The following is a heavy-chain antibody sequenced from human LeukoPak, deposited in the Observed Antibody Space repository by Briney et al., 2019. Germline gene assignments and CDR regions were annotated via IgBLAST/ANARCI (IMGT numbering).Heavy chain of an antibody. Sequence: PGGSLRLSCAASGFTFSSYVMNWVRQAPGKGLEWVAIISYDGSNEYYADSVKGRFTISRDNSKNTLYLQMNSPRAADTAVYYCARDLLPVARMIDYWGQGTLVTVSS. CDR3: ARDLLPVARMIDY. CDR1: GFTFSSYV. V-gene: IGHV3-30*04. CDR2: ISYDGSNE. D-gene: IGHD2/OR15-2a*01. J-gene: IGHJ4*02.